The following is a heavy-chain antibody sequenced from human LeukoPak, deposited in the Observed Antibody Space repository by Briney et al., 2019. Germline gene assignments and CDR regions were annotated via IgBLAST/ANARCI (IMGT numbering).Heavy chain of an antibody. Sequence: GGSLRLSCAASGFTFSSYSMNWVRQAPGKGLEWVSSISSSSSYIYYADSVKGRFTISRDNAKNSLYLQMNSLKTEDTAVYYCTTDSHLDYWGQGTLVTVSS. V-gene: IGHV3-21*03. CDR1: GFTFSSYS. CDR2: ISSSSSYI. CDR3: TTDSHLDY. J-gene: IGHJ4*02.